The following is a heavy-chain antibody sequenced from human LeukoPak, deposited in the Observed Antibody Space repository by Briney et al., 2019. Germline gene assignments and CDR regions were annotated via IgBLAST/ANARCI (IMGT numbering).Heavy chain of an antibody. D-gene: IGHD5-18*01. CDR2: ISGSGGST. Sequence: GGSLRLSCAASGFTFSSYAMSWVRQAPGTGLEWVSAISGSGGSTYYADSVKGRFTISRDNSKNTLYLQMNSLRAEDTAVYYCAKVGVRGYSTPPRNGFDYWGQGTLVTVSS. CDR3: AKVGVRGYSTPPRNGFDY. J-gene: IGHJ4*02. CDR1: GFTFSSYA. V-gene: IGHV3-23*01.